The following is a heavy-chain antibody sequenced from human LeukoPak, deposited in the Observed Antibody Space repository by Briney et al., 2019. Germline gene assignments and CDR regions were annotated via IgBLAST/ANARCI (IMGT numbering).Heavy chain of an antibody. CDR3: ARSPYGSGSYYPFDY. CDR1: GSTFSNYG. J-gene: IGHJ4*02. CDR2: ISYDGRSE. V-gene: IGHV3-30*03. Sequence: GGSLRLSCAASGSTFSNYGMHWVRQAPGKGLEWVGVISYDGRSEYYADSVKGRFSISRDNPKNTLYLQMNSLRAEDTAVYYCARSPYGSGSYYPFDYWGQGTLVAVSS. D-gene: IGHD3-10*01.